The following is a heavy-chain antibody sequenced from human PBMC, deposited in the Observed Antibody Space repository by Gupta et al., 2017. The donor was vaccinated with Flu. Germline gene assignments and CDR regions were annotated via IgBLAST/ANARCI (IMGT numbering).Heavy chain of an antibody. V-gene: IGHV3-23*01. CDR1: GFTFISYA. Sequence: SGFTFISYAMTWVRQATGKGLEWVSGISAGGESTYYADSVKGRFNISRDNSKNTLYLQMNSLRAEDTAVYFCATHQFYFDYWGQGTLLTVSS. CDR3: ATHQFYFDY. J-gene: IGHJ4*02. CDR2: ISAGGEST.